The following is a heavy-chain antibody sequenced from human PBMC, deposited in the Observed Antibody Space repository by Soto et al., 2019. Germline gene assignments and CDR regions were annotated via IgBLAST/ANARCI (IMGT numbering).Heavy chain of an antibody. CDR1: GFTFSSFA. J-gene: IGHJ4*02. CDR3: AKRREGGYYIFDY. V-gene: IGHV3-23*01. D-gene: IGHD3-10*01. CDR2: ISGSGEST. Sequence: PGGSLRLSCAASGFTFSSFAMSWVRQAPGKGLEWVSSISGSGESTYYADSVKGRLSISRDNSKNTLYLQMNSLRAEDTAVYYFAKRREGGYYIFDYWGQGTLVTVSS.